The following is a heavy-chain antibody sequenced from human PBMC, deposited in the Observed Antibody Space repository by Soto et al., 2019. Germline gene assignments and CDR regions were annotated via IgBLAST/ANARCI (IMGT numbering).Heavy chain of an antibody. CDR2: IIPIFGTA. CDR3: ARGDKQWLVFSLEWDYYGMDV. Sequence: AVKVSCKASGCTFSSYAISWVRQAPGQGLEWMGGIIPIFGTANYAQKFQGRVTITADESTSTAYMELSSLRSEDTAVYYCARGDKQWLVFSLEWDYYGMDVWGQGTTVTVSS. CDR1: GCTFSSYA. V-gene: IGHV1-69*13. D-gene: IGHD6-19*01. J-gene: IGHJ6*02.